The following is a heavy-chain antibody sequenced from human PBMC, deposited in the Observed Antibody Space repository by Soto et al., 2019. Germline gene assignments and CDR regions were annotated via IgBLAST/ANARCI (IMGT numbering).Heavy chain of an antibody. Sequence: VQLVESGGGLAQPGRSLRLSCVASGFSLDHYAMHWVRQAPGKGLEWVSGISWDSGVIDYADSVRGRFTISRDNAKNSLYLQMTSLRAEDTALYYCVKDNVGVYCSGGSCYFDYWGQGSLVTVSS. CDR2: ISWDSGVI. CDR1: GFSLDHYA. D-gene: IGHD2-15*01. V-gene: IGHV3-9*01. CDR3: VKDNVGVYCSGGSCYFDY. J-gene: IGHJ4*02.